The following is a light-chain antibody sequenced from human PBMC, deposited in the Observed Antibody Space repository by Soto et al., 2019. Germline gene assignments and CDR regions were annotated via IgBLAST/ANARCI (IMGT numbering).Light chain of an antibody. CDR3: QQSYSTLRT. V-gene: IGKV1-39*01. CDR2: AAS. Sequence: DIQMTQSPSSPSASVGDRVTITCRASQSISSYLNWYQQKPGKAPKLLIYAASSLQSGVPSRFSGSGSGTDFTLTISSLQPEDFATYYCQQSYSTLRTFGQGTKVDIK. CDR1: QSISSY. J-gene: IGKJ1*01.